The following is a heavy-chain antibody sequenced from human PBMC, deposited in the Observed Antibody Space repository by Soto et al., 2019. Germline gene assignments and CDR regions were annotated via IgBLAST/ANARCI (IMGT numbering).Heavy chain of an antibody. V-gene: IGHV3-66*01. CDR1: GFTVSSNY. D-gene: IGHD6-13*01. CDR3: ARGGGAAAGTADY. Sequence: EVQLVESGGGLVQPGGSLRLSCAASGFTVSSNYMSWVRQAPGKGLEWVSIIYSGGSTYYADSVKGRFTISRDNSKNTLYLQMNSLRVGDTAVYYCARGGGAAAGTADYWGQGTLVTVSS. CDR2: IYSGGST. J-gene: IGHJ4*02.